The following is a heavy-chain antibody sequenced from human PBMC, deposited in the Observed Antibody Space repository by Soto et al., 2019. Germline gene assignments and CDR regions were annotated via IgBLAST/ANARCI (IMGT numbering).Heavy chain of an antibody. V-gene: IGHV3-30*18. J-gene: IGHJ6*02. CDR1: GFTFSSYG. CDR2: ISYDGSNK. CDR3: AKDFFEAKASILHHPDYYYYGMDV. D-gene: IGHD3-3*01. Sequence: HPGGSLRLSCAASGFTFSSYGMHWVRRAPGKELEWVAVISYDGSNKYYADCVKGRFSSSRDNSKNTLYLQMNSLRAEDMAVYYCAKDFFEAKASILHHPDYYYYGMDVWGQGTTVTVSS.